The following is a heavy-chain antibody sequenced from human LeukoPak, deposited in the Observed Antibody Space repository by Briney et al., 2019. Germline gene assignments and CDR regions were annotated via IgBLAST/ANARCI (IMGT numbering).Heavy chain of an antibody. CDR2: ISGSGGST. CDR1: GFTVSSNY. CDR3: AKIGRYYYYYMDV. V-gene: IGHV3-23*01. Sequence: PGGSLRLSCAASGFTVSSNYMSWVRQAPGRGLEWVSVISGSGGSTYYADSVKGRFTISRDNSKNTLYLQMNSLRAEDTAVYYCAKIGRYYYYYMDVWGKGTTVTVSS. J-gene: IGHJ6*03.